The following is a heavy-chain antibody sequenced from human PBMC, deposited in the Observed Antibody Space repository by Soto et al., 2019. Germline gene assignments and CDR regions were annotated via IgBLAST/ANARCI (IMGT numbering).Heavy chain of an antibody. J-gene: IGHJ5*02. CDR1: GGSISSGGYS. V-gene: IGHV4-30-2*05. CDR2: IYHSGST. CDR3: ARPSPRGPGTWFHP. D-gene: IGHD1-1*01. Sequence: SETLSLTCAVSGGSISSGGYSWSWIRQPPGKGREWIGYIYHSGSTYYNPSLKSRVTISIDTSKNQWSLKLSSVTAAASSVYYYARPSPRGPGTWFHPGGQGTLLTVSA.